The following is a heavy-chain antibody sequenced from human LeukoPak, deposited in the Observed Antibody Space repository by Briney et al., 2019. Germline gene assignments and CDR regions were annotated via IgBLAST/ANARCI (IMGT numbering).Heavy chain of an antibody. CDR3: ARGWGMFDY. D-gene: IGHD7-27*01. Sequence: GGSLRLSCAASGVSVSNDYISWVRQAPGKGPGWVSVIYSGGNTYYADSVKGRFTISRDNSKNTVYLQMNTVRAEDTAVYHCARGWGMFDYWGQGTLVTVSS. CDR1: GVSVSNDY. J-gene: IGHJ4*02. V-gene: IGHV3-53*01. CDR2: IYSGGNT.